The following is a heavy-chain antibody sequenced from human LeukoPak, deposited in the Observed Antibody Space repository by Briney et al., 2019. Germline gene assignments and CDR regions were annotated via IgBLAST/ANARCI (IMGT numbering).Heavy chain of an antibody. CDR2: TSTNGGST. CDR3: VKGQATIVGVVPGVY. J-gene: IGHJ4*02. D-gene: IGHD3-3*01. CDR1: GFTFSSCS. V-gene: IGHV3-64D*09. Sequence: GGSLRLSCSASGFTFSSCSMHWVRQAPGKGLEYLSATSTNGGSTYYADSVKCRFTISRDNSKNTLYLQMSSLRTDDTAVYYCVKGQATIVGVVPGVYWGQGTLVTVSS.